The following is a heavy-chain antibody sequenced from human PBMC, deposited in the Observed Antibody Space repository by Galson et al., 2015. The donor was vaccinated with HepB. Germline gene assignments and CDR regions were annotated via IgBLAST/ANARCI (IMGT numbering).Heavy chain of an antibody. CDR2: IKSKTDGGTT. CDR3: LKYYYDSSDYSVILYH. D-gene: IGHD3-22*01. CDR1: GFTSSNAW. V-gene: IGHV3-15*01. J-gene: IGHJ5*02. Sequence: SLRLPCAASGFTSSNAWLSWVRQAPGEGREWVGRIKSKTDGGTTDYAAPVKGRFTISRDDSKSTLYLQMNSLKTEDTAVYYSLKYYYDSSDYSVILYHWGQGTLVTVSS.